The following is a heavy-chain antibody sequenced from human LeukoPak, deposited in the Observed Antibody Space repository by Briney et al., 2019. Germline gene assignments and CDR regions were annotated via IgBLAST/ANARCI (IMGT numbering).Heavy chain of an antibody. D-gene: IGHD2-21*01. CDR1: GYTFTGYY. J-gene: IGHJ3*02. Sequence: GASVKVSCKASGYTFTGYYMHWVRQAPGQGLEWMGRINPNSGGTNYAQKFQGRVTMTRDTSTSTAYMELRSLRSDDAAVYYCARQSVISSRSPDDAFDIWGQGTMVTVSS. CDR3: ARQSVISSRSPDDAFDI. V-gene: IGHV1-2*06. CDR2: INPNSGGT.